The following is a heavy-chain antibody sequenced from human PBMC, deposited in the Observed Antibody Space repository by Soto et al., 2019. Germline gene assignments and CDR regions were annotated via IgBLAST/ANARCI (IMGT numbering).Heavy chain of an antibody. D-gene: IGHD5-12*01. V-gene: IGHV4-59*01. Sequence: SETLSLTCTVSGGSISSYYWSWIRQPPGKGLEWIGYIYYSGSTNYNPSLKSRVTISVDTSKNQFSLKLNSVTAADTAVYYCARDRRYSGYDGNYYYDGMDVWGQGTTVTVSS. CDR2: IYYSGST. J-gene: IGHJ6*02. CDR3: ARDRRYSGYDGNYYYDGMDV. CDR1: GGSISSYY.